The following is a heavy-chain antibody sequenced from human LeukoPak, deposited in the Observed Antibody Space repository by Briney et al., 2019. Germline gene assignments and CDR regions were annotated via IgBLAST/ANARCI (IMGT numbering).Heavy chain of an antibody. D-gene: IGHD5-18*01. J-gene: IGHJ5*02. V-gene: IGHV1-2*02. CDR3: ARSPGLDTAVVNRP. CDR2: INPDSGGT. Sequence: ASVKVSCKTSGYTFTGYYIHWVRQAPGQGLEWMGWINPDSGGTNYAQNFQGRVTMTRDTSINTAYMELGRLRSDDTAVYYCARSPGLDTAVVNRPWGQGTLITVSS. CDR1: GYTFTGYY.